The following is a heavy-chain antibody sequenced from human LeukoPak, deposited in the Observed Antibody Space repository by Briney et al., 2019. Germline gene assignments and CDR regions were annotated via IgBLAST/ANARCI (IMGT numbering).Heavy chain of an antibody. CDR3: ARVHGDYVWGSYRSPGYFDY. CDR1: GDSISGDS. J-gene: IGHJ4*02. V-gene: IGHV4-59*12. D-gene: IGHD3-16*02. Sequence: SETLSLTCTVSGDSISGDSWSWIRQSPGKGLEWIGYVYYSGSATYNPSLKSRVTISVDTSKNQFSLKLSSVTAADTAVCYCARVHGDYVWGSYRSPGYFDYWGQGTLVTVSS. CDR2: VYYSGSA.